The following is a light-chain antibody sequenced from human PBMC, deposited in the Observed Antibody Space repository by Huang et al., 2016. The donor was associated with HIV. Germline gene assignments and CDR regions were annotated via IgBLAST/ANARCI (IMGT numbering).Light chain of an antibody. CDR1: QSVLFSSKNKNH. V-gene: IGKV4-1*01. Sequence: DIVMTQSPDSLAVSLGERATINCKSSQSVLFSSKNKNHLAWYQQKPGQPPKLLIYWACTREAGVPDRISSSGSETDITLTINSLQAEDVAVYHCQQYSDIPTFGGGTKVEIK. J-gene: IGKJ4*01. CDR3: QQYSDIPT. CDR2: WAC.